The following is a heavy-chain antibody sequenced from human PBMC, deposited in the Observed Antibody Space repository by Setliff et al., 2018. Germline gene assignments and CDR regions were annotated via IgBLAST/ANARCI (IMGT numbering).Heavy chain of an antibody. Sequence: SETLSLTCTVSGGSIINSYYWSWIRQPAGKGLEWIGRISTSGSTNYNPSLKSRVTVSLDMSKNQFSLKLTSVTAADTAVYYCARDQWVRSPPLYFSYSMDVWGQGTTVTVSS. V-gene: IGHV4-4*07. CDR3: ARDQWVRSPPLYFSYSMDV. D-gene: IGHD5-12*01. J-gene: IGHJ6*02. CDR2: ISTSGST. CDR1: GGSIINSYY.